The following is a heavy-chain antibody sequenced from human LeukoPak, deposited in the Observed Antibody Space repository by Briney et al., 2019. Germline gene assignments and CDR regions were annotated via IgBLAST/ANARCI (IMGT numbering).Heavy chain of an antibody. Sequence: SETLSLTCTVSGGSISSGSYYWSWIRQPAGKGLEWIGRIYTSGSTNYNPSLKSRVTISVDTSKNQFSLKLSSVTAADTAVYYCARDQYYYDSSGYWGYYYYYMDVWGKGTTVTVSS. CDR1: GGSISSGSYY. J-gene: IGHJ6*03. CDR2: IYTSGST. V-gene: IGHV4-61*02. D-gene: IGHD3-22*01. CDR3: ARDQYYYDSSGYWGYYYYYMDV.